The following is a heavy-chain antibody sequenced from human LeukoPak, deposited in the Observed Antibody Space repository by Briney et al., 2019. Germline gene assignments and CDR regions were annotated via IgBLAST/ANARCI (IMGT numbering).Heavy chain of an antibody. CDR1: GYSFTSYW. D-gene: IGHD1-26*01. CDR3: ARHVSVGNYCYGMDV. J-gene: IGHJ6*02. CDR2: IYPGDSDT. V-gene: IGHV5-51*01. Sequence: GESLKISCKGSGYSFTSYWIGWVRQMPGKGLEWMGIIYPGDSDTRYSPSFQGQVTISADKSISTAYLQWSSLKASDTAMYYCARHVSVGNYCYGMDVWGQGTTVTVSS.